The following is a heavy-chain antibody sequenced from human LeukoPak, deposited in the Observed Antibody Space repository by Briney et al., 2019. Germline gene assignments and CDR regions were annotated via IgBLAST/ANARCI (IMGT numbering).Heavy chain of an antibody. D-gene: IGHD2-2*01. J-gene: IGHJ4*02. V-gene: IGHV3-21*04. Sequence: GGSLRPSCAASGFTFSSYSMNWVRQAPGKGLEWVSSISSSSSYIYYADSVKGRFTISRDNAKNSLYLQMNSLRAEDTAVYYCAKGVSTVVVPAAIGGYGDYWGQGTLVTVSS. CDR3: AKGVSTVVVPAAIGGYGDY. CDR1: GFTFSSYS. CDR2: ISSSSSYI.